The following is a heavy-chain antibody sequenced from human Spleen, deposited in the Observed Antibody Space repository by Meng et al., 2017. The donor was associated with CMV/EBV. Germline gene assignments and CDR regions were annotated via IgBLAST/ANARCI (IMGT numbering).Heavy chain of an antibody. CDR2: NIPVFDTP. D-gene: IGHD7-27*01. V-gene: IGHV1-69*05. Sequence: SVKVSCKASEDTFSSYAISWVRQAPGQGLEWMGGNIPVFDTPVYAQKFQGRVSMTTDESTSTAYMELSSLRSEDTAVYYCARDTILTRGGLDVWGQGTTVTVSS. CDR3: ARDTILTRGGLDV. CDR1: EDTFSSYA. J-gene: IGHJ6*02.